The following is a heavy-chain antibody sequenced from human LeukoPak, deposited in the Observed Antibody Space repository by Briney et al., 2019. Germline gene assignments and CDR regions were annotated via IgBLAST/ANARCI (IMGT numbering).Heavy chain of an antibody. J-gene: IGHJ4*02. CDR3: ARGASNRFDY. D-gene: IGHD1-14*01. CDR2: IKSDGSDT. Sequence: PGGSLRLSCAASGFTFSSYWMHWVRQAPGKGLVWLSRIKSDGSDTSYADSVKGRFTISRDNAKNTLYLQMNSLRGEDTAVYYCARGASNRFDYWGQGTLVTVSS. CDR1: GFTFSSYW. V-gene: IGHV3-74*01.